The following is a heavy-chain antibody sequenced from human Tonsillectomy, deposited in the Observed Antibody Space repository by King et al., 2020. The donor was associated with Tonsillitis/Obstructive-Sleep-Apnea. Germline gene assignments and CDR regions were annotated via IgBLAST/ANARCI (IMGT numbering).Heavy chain of an antibody. D-gene: IGHD3-10*01. V-gene: IGHV3-9*01. CDR1: GFTFDDYA. CDR2: ISWNSGSI. J-gene: IGHJ6*03. Sequence: VQLVESGGGLVQPGRSLRLSCAASGFTFDDYAMHWVRQAPGKGLEWVSGISWNSGSIGYADSVKGRFTISRDNAKNSLYLQMNSLRAEDTALYYCAKESSPTGSAQTRFVNYYYYYYMDVWGKGTTVTVSS. CDR3: AKESSPTGSAQTRFVNYYYYYYMDV.